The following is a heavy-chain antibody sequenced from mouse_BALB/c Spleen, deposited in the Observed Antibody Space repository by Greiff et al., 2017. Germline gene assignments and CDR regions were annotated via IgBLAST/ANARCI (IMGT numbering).Heavy chain of an antibody. V-gene: IGHV5-12-1*01. CDR3: ARRHYYGSSSYYFDY. CDR2: ISSGGGST. Sequence: DVMLVESGGGLVKPGGSLKLSCAASGFAFSSYDMSWVRQTPEKRLEWVAYISSGGGSTYYPDTVKGRFTISRDNAKNTLYLQMSSLKSEDTAMYYCARRHYYGSSSYYFDYWGQGTTLTVSS. D-gene: IGHD1-1*01. CDR1: GFAFSSYD. J-gene: IGHJ2*01.